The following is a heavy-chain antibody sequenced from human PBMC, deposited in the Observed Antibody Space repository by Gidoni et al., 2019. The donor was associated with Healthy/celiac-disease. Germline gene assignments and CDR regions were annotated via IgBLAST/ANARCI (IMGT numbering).Heavy chain of an antibody. J-gene: IGHJ5*02. Sequence: QVQLQQWGAGLLKPSEPLSPTCAVYGGSFSGYSWSWNRQPPGKGLVWIGEINHSGGTNYNPSLKRRVTISVDTSKNQFSLKLSSVTAADTAVYYCARVPRRLSGSYRRGFDPWGQGTLVTVSS. CDR1: GGSFSGYS. D-gene: IGHD1-26*01. CDR3: ARVPRRLSGSYRRGFDP. CDR2: INHSGGT. V-gene: IGHV4-34*01.